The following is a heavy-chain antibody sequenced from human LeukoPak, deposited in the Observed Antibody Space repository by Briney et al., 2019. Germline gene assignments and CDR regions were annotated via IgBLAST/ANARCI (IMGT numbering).Heavy chain of an antibody. CDR3: ARATKDYGVFDF. J-gene: IGHJ4*02. Sequence: SETLSLTCTVSGASTSSYYWNWIWQSPGRGLEWLGYIHYTGSTNYNPSLKSRVTISADTSKNQFSLKLRSVTAADTAVYYCARATKDYGVFDFWGQGTLVTVSS. D-gene: IGHD4-17*01. V-gene: IGHV4-59*01. CDR2: IHYTGST. CDR1: GASTSSYY.